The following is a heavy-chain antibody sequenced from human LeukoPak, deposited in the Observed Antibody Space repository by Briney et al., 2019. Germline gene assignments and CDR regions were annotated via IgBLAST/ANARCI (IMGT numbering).Heavy chain of an antibody. CDR2: IGSSGGYI. Sequence: PGGSLRLSCAASGFTFSTYEMNWVRQAPGKGLEWVSYIGSSGGYISYADSVEGRFTISRDNAKNSLYLQMHSLRAEDTAVYYCARDSPGAPFDYWGQGTLVTVSS. J-gene: IGHJ4*02. CDR1: GFTFSTYE. CDR3: ARDSPGAPFDY. V-gene: IGHV3-48*03. D-gene: IGHD1-26*01.